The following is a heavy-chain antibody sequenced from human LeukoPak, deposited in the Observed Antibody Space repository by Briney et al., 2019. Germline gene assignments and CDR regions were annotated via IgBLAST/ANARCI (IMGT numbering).Heavy chain of an antibody. J-gene: IGHJ6*02. D-gene: IGHD2-2*01. Sequence: SVKVSCKASGGTFSSYAISWVRQAPGQGLEWMGRIIPILGIANYAQKFQGRVTITADKSTSTAYMELSSLRSENTAVYYCARDRRTVVVPAAMQVNGMDVWGQGTTVTVSS. CDR3: ARDRRTVVVPAAMQVNGMDV. CDR1: GGTFSSYA. V-gene: IGHV1-69*04. CDR2: IIPILGIA.